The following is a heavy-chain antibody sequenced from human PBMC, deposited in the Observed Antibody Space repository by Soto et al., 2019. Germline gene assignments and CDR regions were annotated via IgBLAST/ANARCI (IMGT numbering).Heavy chain of an antibody. J-gene: IGHJ6*02. CDR1: GFTFSSYA. V-gene: IGHV3-23*01. CDR3: AKIQSFYYYYGMDV. Sequence: GGSLRLSCAAPGFTFSSYAMSWVRQAPGKGLEWVSAVSGSGGSTYYADSVKGRFTISRDNSKNTLYLQMNSLRAEDTAVYYCAKIQSFYYYYGMDVWGQGTTVTVSS. CDR2: VSGSGGST.